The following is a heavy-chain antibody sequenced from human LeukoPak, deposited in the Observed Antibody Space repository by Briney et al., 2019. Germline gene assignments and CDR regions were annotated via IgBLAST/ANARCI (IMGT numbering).Heavy chain of an antibody. CDR1: GYTFTSYG. CDR3: ARDRRVGRIGIVVAPYDY. CDR2: ISAYNGNT. Sequence: ASVKDSCKASGYTFTSYGISWVRQAPGQGLEWMGWISAYNGNTNYAQKLQGRVTMTTDTSTSTAYKELRSLRSDDTAVYYCARDRRVGRIGIVVAPYDYWGQGTLVTVSS. D-gene: IGHD3-22*01. J-gene: IGHJ4*02. V-gene: IGHV1-18*01.